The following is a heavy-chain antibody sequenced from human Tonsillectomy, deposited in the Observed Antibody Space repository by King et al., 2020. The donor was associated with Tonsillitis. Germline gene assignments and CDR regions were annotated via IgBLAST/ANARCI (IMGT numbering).Heavy chain of an antibody. Sequence: VQLVESGGGLVQPGGSLRLSCAASGFSFSSYWMTWVRQAPGEGLEWVANIKQDGSENYYVDSVKGRFTISRDNAKNTLYLQMNSLRAEDTAVDYCARENAWALRGGWFDPWGQGTLVTVSS. CDR2: IKQDGSEN. D-gene: IGHD1-26*01. V-gene: IGHV3-7*03. CDR3: ARENAWALRGGWFDP. J-gene: IGHJ5*02. CDR1: GFSFSSYW.